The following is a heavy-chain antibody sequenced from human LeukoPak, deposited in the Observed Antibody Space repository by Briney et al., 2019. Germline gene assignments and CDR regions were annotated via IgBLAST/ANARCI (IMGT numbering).Heavy chain of an antibody. CDR1: DYTFTNYG. V-gene: IGHV1-18*01. D-gene: IGHD3-22*01. CDR2: ISAYNGNT. J-gene: IGHJ4*02. CDR3: ARDYYDSSGYYYVFAY. Sequence: ASVKVSFKASDYTFTNYGISWVRQAPGQGLGWMGWISAYNGNTNQAQKLQGRVTMTTDTSTRTAYMELRSLRSDDTAVYYCARDYYDSSGYYYVFAYWGQGTLVTVSS.